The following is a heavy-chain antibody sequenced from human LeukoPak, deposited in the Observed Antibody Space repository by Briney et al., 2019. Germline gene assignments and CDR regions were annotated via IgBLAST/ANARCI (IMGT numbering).Heavy chain of an antibody. V-gene: IGHV4-59*08. Sequence: SETLSLTCTVSGESMSGFYWNWIRQPPGKGLEWIGYMHYTGSTNYNPSLKSRVTISIDTSKNQFSLKLSSVTASDTAVYYCARHRGYATGDYYFDYWGQGTLVTVSS. CDR2: MHYTGST. J-gene: IGHJ4*02. CDR1: GESMSGFY. CDR3: ARHRGYATGDYYFDY. D-gene: IGHD3-9*01.